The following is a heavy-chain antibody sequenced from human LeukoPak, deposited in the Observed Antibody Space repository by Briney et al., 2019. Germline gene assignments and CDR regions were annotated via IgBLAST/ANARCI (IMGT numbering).Heavy chain of an antibody. CDR1: GFTFTTYA. Sequence: GGSLRLSCAASGFTFTTYAMSWVRQAPGKGLEWVSGISGRGDNTYYADSVKGRFTISRDNSKNTLYLQMNSLRAEDTAVYYCAKNGDYCSSTSCSAFLGAFDIWGQGTMVTVSS. D-gene: IGHD2-2*01. V-gene: IGHV3-23*01. CDR3: AKNGDYCSSTSCSAFLGAFDI. CDR2: ISGRGDNT. J-gene: IGHJ3*02.